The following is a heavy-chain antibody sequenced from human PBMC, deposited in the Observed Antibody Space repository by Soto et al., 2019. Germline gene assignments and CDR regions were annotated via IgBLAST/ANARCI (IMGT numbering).Heavy chain of an antibody. J-gene: IGHJ4*02. Sequence: EVQLLESGGGLVQPGGSLRLSCSASGFTFSNYAMSWVRQAPGKGLEWVSGISGSGGNTYYADSVKGRFTISRDNSKNTLYLQINSLRAEDTAVYYCAKAYCGGNCYYQIYYWGQGTLVTVSS. CDR1: GFTFSNYA. CDR3: AKAYCGGNCYYQIYY. D-gene: IGHD2-21*02. CDR2: ISGSGGNT. V-gene: IGHV3-23*01.